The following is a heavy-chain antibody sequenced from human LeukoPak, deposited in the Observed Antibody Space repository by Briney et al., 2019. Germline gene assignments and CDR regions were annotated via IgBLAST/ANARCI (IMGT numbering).Heavy chain of an antibody. CDR1: GFSINTSSYY. D-gene: IGHD6-13*01. CDR2: VYYSGST. J-gene: IGHJ4*02. V-gene: IGHV4-39*02. Sequence: SETLSLTCTVSGFSINTSSYYWGWIRQPPGKGLEWIGSVYYSGSTYSNPSLMSRVTISVDTAENRFSLNLSSVTAADTAVYYCAGRRSGWYYVDFWGQGILVTVSS. CDR3: AGRRSGWYYVDF.